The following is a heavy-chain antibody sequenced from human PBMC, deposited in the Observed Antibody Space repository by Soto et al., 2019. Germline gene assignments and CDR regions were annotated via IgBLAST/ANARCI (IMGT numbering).Heavy chain of an antibody. D-gene: IGHD2-15*01. CDR1: GYTFTHYG. V-gene: IGHV1-18*01. CDR2: INSVSGDT. Sequence: QVQLVQSGAEVKKPGASVKVSCKASGYTFTHYGITWVRQAPGQGLEWMGWINSVSGDTNYPRKLQGRLTMTTDTATNTVYMELRNLMSDDTAVYYCARDLHSGGKYWYFDIWGRGTLVTVSS. CDR3: ARDLHSGGKYWYFDI. J-gene: IGHJ2*01.